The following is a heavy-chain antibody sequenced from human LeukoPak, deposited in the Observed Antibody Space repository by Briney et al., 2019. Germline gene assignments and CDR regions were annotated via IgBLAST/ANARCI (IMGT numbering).Heavy chain of an antibody. CDR2: INPNSGGT. CDR1: GYTFTGYY. V-gene: IGHV1-2*02. J-gene: IGHJ4*02. Sequence: ASVKVSCKASGYTFTGYYMHWVRQAPGQGLERMGWINPNSGGTNYAQKFQGRVTMTRDTSISTAYMELGRLRSDDTAVYYCARETTRYYYGSGSSSAFDYWGQGTLVTVSS. D-gene: IGHD3-10*01. CDR3: ARETTRYYYGSGSSSAFDY.